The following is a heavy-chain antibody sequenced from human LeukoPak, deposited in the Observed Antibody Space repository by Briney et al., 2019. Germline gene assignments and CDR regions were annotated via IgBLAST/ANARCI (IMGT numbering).Heavy chain of an antibody. CDR1: GFTFSSYR. V-gene: IGHV3-48*01. D-gene: IGHD3-10*01. CDR3: AGGAVRGVIKTYYYGMDV. J-gene: IGHJ6*02. Sequence: GGSLRLSCAASGFTFSSYRMNWVRQAPGKGLEWVSYISSSSSTIYYADSVKGRFTISRDNAKNSLYLQMNSLRAEDTAVYYCAGGAVRGVIKTYYYGMDVWGQGTTVTVSS. CDR2: ISSSSSTI.